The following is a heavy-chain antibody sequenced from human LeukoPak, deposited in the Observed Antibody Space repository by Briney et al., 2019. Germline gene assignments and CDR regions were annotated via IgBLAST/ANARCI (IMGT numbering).Heavy chain of an antibody. CDR1: GYTFTGYY. CDR2: INTISGGT. D-gene: IGHD6-19*01. CDR3: ARGREVAGTVGY. V-gene: IGHV1-2*02. J-gene: IGHJ4*02. Sequence: ASVNVSCKASGYTFTGYYIHWVRQAPGQGLEWIGWINTISGGTNNAQKFQVRVTMNRDRSVGTPYMQLSRLTPNVTAVYYCARGREVAGTVGYWGQGTLVTVSS.